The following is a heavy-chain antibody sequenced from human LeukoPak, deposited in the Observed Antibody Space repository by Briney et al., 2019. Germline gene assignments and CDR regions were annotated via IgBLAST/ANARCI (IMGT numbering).Heavy chain of an antibody. V-gene: IGHV3-73*01. CDR3: AKDLPVVVAATSFDY. CDR1: GFTFSGSA. J-gene: IGHJ4*02. CDR2: IRSTANGYAT. Sequence: GGSLRLSCAASGFTFSGSALHWVRQASGKGLEWVGRIRSTANGYATAYAASVKGRFTISRDDSKNTAYLQMNSLKTEDTAVYYCAKDLPVVVAATSFDYWGQGTLVTVSS. D-gene: IGHD2-15*01.